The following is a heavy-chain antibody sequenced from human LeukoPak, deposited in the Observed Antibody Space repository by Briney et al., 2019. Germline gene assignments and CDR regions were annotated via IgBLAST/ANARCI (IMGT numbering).Heavy chain of an antibody. CDR2: MSSGGTYV. CDR1: GFAFSTYA. CDR3: ARDRPTGASRVFVVE. D-gene: IGHD2-15*01. V-gene: IGHV3-21*01. Sequence: GGSLRLSCAASGFAFSTYAMTWVRQAPGKGLECVSSMSSGGTYVYYTDSVRGRFTISRDNAKNSLYLQMNSLRVEDTAVYYCARDRPTGASRVFVVEWGQGTLVTVSS. J-gene: IGHJ1*01.